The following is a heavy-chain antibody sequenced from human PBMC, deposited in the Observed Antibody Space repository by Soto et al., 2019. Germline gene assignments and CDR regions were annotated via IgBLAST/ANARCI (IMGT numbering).Heavy chain of an antibody. CDR3: ARAGFGHGLDV. D-gene: IGHD3-16*01. V-gene: IGHV3-72*01. CDR1: GFTSSDHY. Sequence: EVELVESGGGLVQAGGSLRVSCGVSGFTSSDHYMDWVRQAPGKGLERVGRTANKRRRYTTEYAASVKGRFIISRDDSKNSVYLQMHSLQIEDTAVYYCARAGFGHGLDVWGQGTTVTVSS. CDR2: TANKRRRYTT. J-gene: IGHJ6*02.